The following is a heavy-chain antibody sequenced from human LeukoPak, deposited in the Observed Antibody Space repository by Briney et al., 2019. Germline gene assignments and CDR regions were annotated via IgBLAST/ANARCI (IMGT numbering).Heavy chain of an antibody. V-gene: IGHV5-10-1*01. CDR2: IDPSDSYT. D-gene: IGHD3-10*01. CDR1: GYTFTNYW. J-gene: IGHJ3*02. CDR3: ARHYASGSPNDGFGI. Sequence: GASLQISCKSSGYTFTNYWISGGRQLPGKGVEWMGRIDPSDSYTNYSPAFQGHVTISADKSFSTAYLQWSSLEASDTALYYCARHYASGSPNDGFGIWGQGTMVTVSS.